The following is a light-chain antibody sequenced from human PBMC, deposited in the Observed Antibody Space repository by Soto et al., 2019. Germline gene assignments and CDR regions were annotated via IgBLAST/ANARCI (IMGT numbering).Light chain of an antibody. CDR3: QQYGSSLYT. Sequence: EIALTQSPGTLSSSPGERATLSCRASQSVSSSYLAWYQQKPGQAPRLLIYGASNRATGIPDRFSGSGSGKDFTLTISRLEPEDFAVYYCQQYGSSLYTFGQGTKLEIK. V-gene: IGKV3-20*01. CDR1: QSVSSSY. J-gene: IGKJ2*01. CDR2: GAS.